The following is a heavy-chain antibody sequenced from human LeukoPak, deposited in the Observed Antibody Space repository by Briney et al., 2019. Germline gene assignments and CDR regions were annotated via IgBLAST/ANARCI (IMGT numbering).Heavy chain of an antibody. J-gene: IGHJ4*02. V-gene: IGHV3-48*01. CDR2: ISSSSSTI. CDR1: GFTFSSYS. CDR3: ARDGTVAGNPFDY. D-gene: IGHD6-19*01. Sequence: PGGSLRLSCAASGFTFSSYSMNWVRQAPGKGLEWASYISSSSSTIYYADSVKGRFTISRDNAKNSLYLQMNSLRAEDTAVYYCARDGTVAGNPFDYWGQGTLVTVSS.